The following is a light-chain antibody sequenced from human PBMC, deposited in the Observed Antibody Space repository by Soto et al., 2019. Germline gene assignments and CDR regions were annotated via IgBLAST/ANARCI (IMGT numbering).Light chain of an antibody. Sequence: ALAQPPSASVSPGQSVTISCTGTSSNVGGYNYVSWYQQHPGKAPKLMISEVSKRPSGVPDRFSGSKSGNTASLTVSGLQAEDEADYYCTSYAGTHYVFGTGTKVTVL. CDR2: EVS. CDR3: TSYAGTHYV. J-gene: IGLJ1*01. CDR1: SSNVGGYNY. V-gene: IGLV2-8*01.